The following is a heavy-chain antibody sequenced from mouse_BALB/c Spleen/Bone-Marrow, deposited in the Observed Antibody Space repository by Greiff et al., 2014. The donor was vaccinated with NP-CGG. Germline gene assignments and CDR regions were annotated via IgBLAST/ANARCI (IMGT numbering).Heavy chain of an antibody. CDR2: INPYNDGT. V-gene: IGHV1-14*01. CDR1: GYTFTSYV. CDR3: AREGVDYFDY. J-gene: IGHJ2*01. Sequence: VQLQQSGPELVKPGASVKMSCKASGYTFTSYVMHWVRQKPGQGLEWIGYINPYNDGTKYNEKFKGKATLASDKSSSTAYMELSSLTSEDPAVYYCAREGVDYFDYWGQGTTLTVSS.